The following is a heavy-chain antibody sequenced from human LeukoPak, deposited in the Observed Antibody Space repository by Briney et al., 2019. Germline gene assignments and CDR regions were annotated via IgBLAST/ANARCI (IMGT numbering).Heavy chain of an antibody. CDR1: GFTFSGYS. J-gene: IGHJ6*02. CDR2: LGRTGEYK. Sequence: GGSLTLSCPASGFTFSGYSISWVRQAPAKGLDWVAVLGRTGEYKYYPDSVKGRFTLSRHNSKDTLSLPINSQKTKHSTINLLVKGRPCDTCMARDAWGQGT. V-gene: IGHV3-23*01. CDR3: VKGRPCDTCMARDA. D-gene: IGHD2-8*01.